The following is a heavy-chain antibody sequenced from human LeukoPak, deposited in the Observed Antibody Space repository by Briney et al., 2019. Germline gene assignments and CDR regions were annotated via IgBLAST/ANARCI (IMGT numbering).Heavy chain of an antibody. J-gene: IGHJ4*02. V-gene: IGHV3-7*03. D-gene: IGHD3-10*01. CDR1: GFTFSIYW. Sequence: GGSLRLSCAASGFTFSIYWMSWVRQAAGKWLEWVTNIKQDGSEKYYVDSVKGRFTIARDNAKNSMYMQMNSLRAEDTAVYYCARDVDYYGSGSYYNSNFDYWGQGTLVIVSS. CDR2: IKQDGSEK. CDR3: ARDVDYYGSGSYYNSNFDY.